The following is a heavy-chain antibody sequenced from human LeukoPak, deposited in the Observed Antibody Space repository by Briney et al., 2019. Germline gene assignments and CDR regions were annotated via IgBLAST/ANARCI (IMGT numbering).Heavy chain of an antibody. V-gene: IGHV3-21*01. CDR3: VRLRRNSDRSGYYYFYNY. CDR2: ISRSSKYI. J-gene: IGHJ4*02. Sequence: PGGSLRLSCAASGFTFSTYSINWVRQAPGKGLEWVSSISRSSKYIYYADSVKGRFTISRDNAKSSLYLQMNSLRAEDTARYYCVRLRRNSDRSGYYYFYNYWGQGIQVTVSS. CDR1: GFTFSTYS. D-gene: IGHD3-22*01.